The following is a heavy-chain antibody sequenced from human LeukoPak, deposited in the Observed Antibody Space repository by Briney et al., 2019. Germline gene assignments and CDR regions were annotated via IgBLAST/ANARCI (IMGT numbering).Heavy chain of an antibody. CDR2: ISAYNGNT. J-gene: IGHJ4*02. CDR1: GGTFSSYA. D-gene: IGHD3-10*01. V-gene: IGHV1-18*01. CDR3: ARERSDYYGSGSYFFDY. Sequence: ASAKVSCKASGGTFSSYAISWVRQAPGQGLEWMGWISAYNGNTNYAQKLQGRVTMTTDTSTSTAYMELRSLRSDDTAVYYCARERSDYYGSGSYFFDYWGQGTLVTVSS.